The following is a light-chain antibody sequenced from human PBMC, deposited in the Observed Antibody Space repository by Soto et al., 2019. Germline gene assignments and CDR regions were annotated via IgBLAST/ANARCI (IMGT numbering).Light chain of an antibody. CDR1: QNVDSNY. V-gene: IGKV3-11*01. CDR2: DVS. J-gene: IGKJ1*01. Sequence: EIVLTQSPGTLSLSPGERATLSCRASQNVDSNYLAWYQQKPGQSPRVLIYDVSNRATGIPTRFSGSGSGTDFTLTISSLEPEDFAVYYCQQRSNWPRTFGQGTKVDIK. CDR3: QQRSNWPRT.